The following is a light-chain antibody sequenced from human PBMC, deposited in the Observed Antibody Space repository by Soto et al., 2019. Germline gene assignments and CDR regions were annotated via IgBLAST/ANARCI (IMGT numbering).Light chain of an antibody. CDR2: GAS. CDR1: QSDSSSY. J-gene: IGKJ5*01. CDR3: QQRYNWPIT. Sequence: EIRLTQSLPTRPVPPEERATLSCRPSQSDSSSYLAWYQQKPGQAPRLLIYGASSRATGIPDRFSGSGSGTDFTLTISSLEPEDFSVYYCQQRYNWPITFGRGTRLEIK. V-gene: IGKV3D-20*02.